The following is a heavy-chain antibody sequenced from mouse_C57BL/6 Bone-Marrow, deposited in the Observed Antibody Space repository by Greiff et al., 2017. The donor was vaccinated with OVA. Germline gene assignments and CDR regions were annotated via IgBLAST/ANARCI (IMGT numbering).Heavy chain of an antibody. CDR1: GFTFSDYY. V-gene: IGHV5-12*01. CDR3: ARHEDVSSFYYAMDY. CDR2: ISNGGGST. Sequence: EVKLMESGGGLVQPGGSLKLSCAASGFTFSDYYMYWVRQTPEKRLEWVAYISNGGGSTYYPDTVKGRFTISRDNAKNTLYLQMSRLKSEDTAMYYCARHEDVSSFYYAMDYWGQGTSVTVSS. D-gene: IGHD1-1*01. J-gene: IGHJ4*01.